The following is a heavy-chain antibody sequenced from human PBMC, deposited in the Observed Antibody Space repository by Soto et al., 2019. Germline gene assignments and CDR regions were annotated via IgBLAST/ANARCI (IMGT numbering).Heavy chain of an antibody. J-gene: IGHJ4*02. V-gene: IGHV3-73*01. CDR1: GFTFSDSA. Sequence: GGSLRLSCAVSGFTFSDSAIHWVRQASGKGLEWVGRIRSKTNSYATVYAASVKGRFTISRDDSKNTAFLQMNSLKTEDTAVYYCTTNTNCGGDCYLVSAHWGQGTLVTVSS. CDR2: IRSKTNSYAT. CDR3: TTNTNCGGDCYLVSAH. D-gene: IGHD2-21*02.